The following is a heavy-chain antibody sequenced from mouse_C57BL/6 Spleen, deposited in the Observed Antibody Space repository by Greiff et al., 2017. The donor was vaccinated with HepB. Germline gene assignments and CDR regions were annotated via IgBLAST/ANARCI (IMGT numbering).Heavy chain of an antibody. CDR1: GFTFSDYY. CDR2: INYDGSST. CDR3: ARGGGYPWYFDV. V-gene: IGHV5-16*01. Sequence: EVQVVESEGGLVQPGRSMKLSCTASGFTFSDYYMAWVRQVPEKGLEWVANINYDGSSTYYLDSLKSRFIISRDNAKNILYLQMSSLKSEDTATYYCARGGGYPWYFDVWGTGTTVTVSS. J-gene: IGHJ1*03. D-gene: IGHD2-2*01.